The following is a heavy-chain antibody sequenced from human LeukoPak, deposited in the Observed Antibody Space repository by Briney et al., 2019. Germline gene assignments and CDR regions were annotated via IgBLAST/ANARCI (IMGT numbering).Heavy chain of an antibody. CDR2: IIQDGSVT. V-gene: IGHV3-74*01. D-gene: IGHD3-10*01. Sequence: PGGSLRLSCAASGFPFSMSWMHWVRQAPGKGLVWVARIIQDGSVTTYADSVRGRFSISRDNANNMLYLQMNSLSAEDTAVYYCAKDSSIAFGSGRVSWFGPWGQGTLVTVSS. CDR1: GFPFSMSW. CDR3: AKDSSIAFGSGRVSWFGP. J-gene: IGHJ5*02.